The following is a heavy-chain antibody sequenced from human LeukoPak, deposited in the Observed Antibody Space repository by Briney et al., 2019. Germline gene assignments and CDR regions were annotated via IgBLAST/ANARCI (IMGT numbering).Heavy chain of an antibody. CDR1: GFTFSSYA. CDR3: AKGVEMATTPLFDY. V-gene: IGHV3-23*01. CDR2: ISGSGGST. J-gene: IGHJ4*02. D-gene: IGHD5-24*01. Sequence: GGSLRLSCAASGFTFSSYAMSWVRQAPGKGQEWVSAISGSGGSTYYADSVKGRFTISRDNSKNTLYLQMNSLRAEDTAVYYCAKGVEMATTPLFDYWGQGTLVTVSS.